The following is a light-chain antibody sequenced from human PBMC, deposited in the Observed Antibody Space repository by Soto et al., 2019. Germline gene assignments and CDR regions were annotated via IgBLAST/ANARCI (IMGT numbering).Light chain of an antibody. CDR3: QQRSNWIT. CDR1: QSVSSY. V-gene: IGKV3-11*01. Sequence: PGERSTLSCRTGQSVSSYLAWYQQKPGQAPRLLIYDASNRATGIPARFSASGSGTDFTLTISSLEPEDFAVYYCQQRSNWITFGQGTRLEIK. J-gene: IGKJ5*01. CDR2: DAS.